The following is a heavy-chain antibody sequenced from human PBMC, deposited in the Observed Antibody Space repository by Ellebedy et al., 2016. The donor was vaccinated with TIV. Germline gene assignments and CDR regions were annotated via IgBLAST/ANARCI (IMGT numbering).Heavy chain of an antibody. D-gene: IGHD1-26*01. V-gene: IGHV3-7*01. CDR3: VRNGGSLDY. J-gene: IGHJ4*02. CDR1: GFTFSNHW. CDR2: INLDGSEG. Sequence: GESLKISXAASGFTFSNHWMSWVRQAPGKGLEWVANINLDGSEGKYVDSVKGRLTISRDNAQNSLFLQMNSLRAEDTAVYYCVRNGGSLDYWGQGSLVTVSS.